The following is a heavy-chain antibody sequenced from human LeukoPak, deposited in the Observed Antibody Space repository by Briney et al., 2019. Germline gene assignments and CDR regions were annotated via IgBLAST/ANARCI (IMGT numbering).Heavy chain of an antibody. CDR1: RFTVSSNY. V-gene: IGHV3-66*01. CDR3: ARSYCTSSNCPFDY. D-gene: IGHD2-2*01. Sequence: GGSLRLSCAASRFTVSSNYMSWVRQAPGKGLEWVSVIYSGGRTEYADSVKGRFTISRDSSKNTLYLQMNSLRAEDTAVYYCARSYCTSSNCPFDYWGQGTQVTVSS. J-gene: IGHJ4*02. CDR2: IYSGGRT.